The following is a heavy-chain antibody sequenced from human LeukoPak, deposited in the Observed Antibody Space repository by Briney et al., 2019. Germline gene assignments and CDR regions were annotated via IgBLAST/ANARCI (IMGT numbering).Heavy chain of an antibody. Sequence: TGGSLRLSCTASGFTFGDYVVSWVRQAPGKGREWVGFIRSKAYGGTTEYAASVKGRFTISRDDSKSIAYLQLNSLKTEDTAVYYCARFVPYFDYWGQGTLVTVSS. CDR1: GFTFGDYV. CDR3: ARFVPYFDY. D-gene: IGHD3-10*01. V-gene: IGHV3-49*04. CDR2: IRSKAYGGTT. J-gene: IGHJ4*02.